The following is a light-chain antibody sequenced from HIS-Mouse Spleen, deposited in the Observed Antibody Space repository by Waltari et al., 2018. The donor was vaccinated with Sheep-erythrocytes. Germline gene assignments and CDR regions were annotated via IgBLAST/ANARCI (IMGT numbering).Light chain of an antibody. CDR2: DVS. J-gene: IGLJ1*01. V-gene: IGLV2-11*01. CDR1: SSAVGGYIY. Sequence: QSALTQPRSVSGSPGQSVPISCPGTSSAVGGYIYVSGYQQHPGKAPKLMIYDVSKRPSGVPDRFSGSKSGNTASLTISGLQAEDEADYYCCSYAGSYNHVFATGTKVTVL. CDR3: CSYAGSYNHV.